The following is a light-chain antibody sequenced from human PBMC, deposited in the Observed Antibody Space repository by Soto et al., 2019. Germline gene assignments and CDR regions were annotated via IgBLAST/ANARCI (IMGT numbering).Light chain of an antibody. CDR1: QGISSY. CDR3: QQYYIYPLP. Sequence: AIRMTQSPSSLSASTGDRVTITCRASQGISSYLAWYQQKPGKAPKLLIYAASTLQSGVPSRFSGSGSGTDFTRTISCLQSEDFATYYCQQYYIYPLPFGGVTKAESK. CDR2: AAS. J-gene: IGKJ4*01. V-gene: IGKV1-8*01.